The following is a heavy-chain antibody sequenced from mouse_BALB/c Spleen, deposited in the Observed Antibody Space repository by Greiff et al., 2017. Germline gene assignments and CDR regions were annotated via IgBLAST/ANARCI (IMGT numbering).Heavy chain of an antibody. V-gene: IGHV5-17*02. D-gene: IGHD2-4*01. CDR3: ARDDYDYAMDY. J-gene: IGHJ4*01. CDR1: GFTFSSFG. Sequence: EVKLVVSGGGLVQPGGSRKLSCAASGFTFSSFGMHWVRQAPEKGLEWVAYISSGSSTIYYADTVKGRFTISRDNPKNTLFLQMTSLRSEDTAMYYCARDDYDYAMDYWGQGTSVTVSS. CDR2: ISSGSSTI.